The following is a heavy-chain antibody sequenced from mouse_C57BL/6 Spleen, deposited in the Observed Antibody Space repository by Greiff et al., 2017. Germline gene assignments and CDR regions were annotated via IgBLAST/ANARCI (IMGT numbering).Heavy chain of an antibody. D-gene: IGHD3-3*01. CDR1: GYSFTDYN. CDR3: AREGRGGYFDY. CDR2: INPNYGTP. V-gene: IGHV1-39*01. J-gene: IGHJ2*01. Sequence: VQLQQSGPELVKPAPSVKISCKVSGYSFTDYNLNWVNQSNGKSLEWFGVINPNYGTPSSNQKFKGKATLTVDQSSSTAYMQLNGLTSEDSAVYYCAREGRGGYFDYWGQGTTLTVSS.